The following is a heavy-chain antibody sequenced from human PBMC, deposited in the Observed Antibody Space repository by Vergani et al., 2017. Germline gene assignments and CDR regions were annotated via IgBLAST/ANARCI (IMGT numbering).Heavy chain of an antibody. CDR3: ARQAAAGDYYYYYGMDV. Sequence: QVQLVQSGAEVKKPGSSVKVSCKASGGTFSSYAISWVRQAPGQGLEWMGGIIPIFGTANYAQKFQGRVTSTADESTSTAYMELSSLRSEDTAVYYCARQAAAGDYYYYYGMDVWGQWTTVTVSS. J-gene: IGHJ6*02. CDR1: GGTFSSYA. V-gene: IGHV1-69*01. D-gene: IGHD6-13*01. CDR2: IIPIFGTA.